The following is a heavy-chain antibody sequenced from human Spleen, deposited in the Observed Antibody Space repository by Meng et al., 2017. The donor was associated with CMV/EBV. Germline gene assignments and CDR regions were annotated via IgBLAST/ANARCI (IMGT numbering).Heavy chain of an antibody. D-gene: IGHD6-13*01. CDR3: ARQVAQQLVGTNWFDP. Sequence: QVQLQSSGPGLVKPSQTLSLTCTVSGGSISSGDYYWSWIRQPPGKGLEWIGYIYYSGSTYYNPSLKSRVTISVDTSKNQFSLKLSSVTAADTAVYYCARQVAQQLVGTNWFDPWGQGTLVTVSS. V-gene: IGHV4-30-4*08. CDR1: GGSISSGDYY. CDR2: IYYSGST. J-gene: IGHJ5*02.